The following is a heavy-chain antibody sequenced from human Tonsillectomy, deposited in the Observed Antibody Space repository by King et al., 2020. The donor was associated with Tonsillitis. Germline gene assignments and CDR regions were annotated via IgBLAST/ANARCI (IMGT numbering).Heavy chain of an antibody. J-gene: IGHJ4*02. D-gene: IGHD5-12*01. V-gene: IGHV4-39*01. CDR1: DDSIRSSLYY. CDR3: GRLAYSGSSFDY. Sequence: QLQESGPGLVKPSETLSLTCAVSDDSIRSSLYYWGWIRQAPGKGLEWIGSIYYNGNTFYNPSLKSRVAISVETSKRQFSLELTSVTAADAAVYYCGRLAYSGSSFDYWGQGTLVTVSS. CDR2: IYYNGNT.